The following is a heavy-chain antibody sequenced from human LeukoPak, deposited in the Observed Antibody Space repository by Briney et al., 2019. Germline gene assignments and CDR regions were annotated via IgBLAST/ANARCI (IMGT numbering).Heavy chain of an antibody. CDR2: IKSSKGHA. V-gene: IGHV7-4-1*02. Sequence: GASVTVSYKSSGYTFPIYSMQGVPQASGQGLVGVGYIKSSKGHATYAQGFIRRFVFHLDTSVSKAYLQIKNLKAEDTAVYYCARDQDIMVRGDIWGQGTMVTVSS. J-gene: IGHJ3*02. CDR3: ARDQDIMVRGDI. CDR1: GYTFPIYS. D-gene: IGHD3-10*01.